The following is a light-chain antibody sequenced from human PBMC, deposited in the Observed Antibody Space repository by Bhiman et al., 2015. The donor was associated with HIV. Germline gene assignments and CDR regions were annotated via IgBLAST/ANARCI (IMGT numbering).Light chain of an antibody. CDR3: CSYASTFTVYV. J-gene: IGLJ1*01. CDR1: SSDVGSSNY. Sequence: QSALTQPASVSGSPGQSITVSCTGTSSDVGSSNYVSWYQQYPGKAPKLMIYDVTKRPSGVSSRFSGSKSGNTASLTISGLQPEDEGDYYCCSYASTFTVYVFGTGTKLTVL. CDR2: DVT. V-gene: IGLV2-23*02.